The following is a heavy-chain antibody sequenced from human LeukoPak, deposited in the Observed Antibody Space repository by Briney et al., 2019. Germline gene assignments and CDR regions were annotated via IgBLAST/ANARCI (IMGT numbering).Heavy chain of an antibody. CDR3: ARGIGNGIAAAGRFDY. D-gene: IGHD6-13*01. CDR1: GGSISSHY. V-gene: IGHV4-59*11. J-gene: IGHJ4*02. CDR2: IYYSGST. Sequence: SETLSLTCTVSGGSISSHYWSWIRQPPGKGLEWIGYIYYSGSTNYNPSLKSRVTISVDTSKNQFSLKLSSVTAADTAVYYCARGIGNGIAAAGRFDYWGQGTLVTVSS.